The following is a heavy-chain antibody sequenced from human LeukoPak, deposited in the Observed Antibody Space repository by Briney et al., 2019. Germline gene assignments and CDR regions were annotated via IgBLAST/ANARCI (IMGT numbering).Heavy chain of an antibody. V-gene: IGHV3-13*01. D-gene: IGHD3-3*01. CDR3: ARGGYYGSGRYYFDS. J-gene: IGHJ4*02. CDR2: IDIAGDT. CDR1: GFTFSSYD. Sequence: GGSLRLSCATSGFTFSSYDMHWVRQATGKGLDWVSAIDIAGDTYYPGSVKGRFTISRENAKNSLYLQMNSLRAGDTAVYYCARGGYYGSGRYYFDSWGQGTLVTVSS.